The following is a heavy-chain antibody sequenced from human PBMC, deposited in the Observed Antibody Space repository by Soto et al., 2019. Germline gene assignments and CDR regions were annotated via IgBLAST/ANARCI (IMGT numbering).Heavy chain of an antibody. V-gene: IGHV1-69*01. D-gene: IGHD3-3*01. Sequence: QVQLVQSGAEVKKPGSSVKVSCKASGGTFSSYAISWVRQAPGQGLEWMGGIIPIFGTANYAQKFQGRVTITADESTSTAYMELSSLRSEDTAVYYCARGYYDFWSGYFFMDYYYGMDVWGQGTTVTVSS. J-gene: IGHJ6*02. CDR3: ARGYYDFWSGYFFMDYYYGMDV. CDR2: IIPIFGTA. CDR1: GGTFSSYA.